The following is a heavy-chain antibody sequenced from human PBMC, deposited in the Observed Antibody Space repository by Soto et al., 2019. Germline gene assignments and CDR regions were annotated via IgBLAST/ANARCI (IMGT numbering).Heavy chain of an antibody. J-gene: IGHJ6*02. CDR2: IYPGDSDI. D-gene: IGHD3-22*01. CDR3: ARQPSNGQWFL. Sequence: ESVKISCKGYGYSCTSYWIGWVRQMPGKGLEWMGIIYPGDSDIRYSPSFQGQVTISADKSISTAYLQWSSLKASDSAMYYCARQPSNGQWFLWGQGTTVTVS. V-gene: IGHV5-51*01. CDR1: GYSCTSYW.